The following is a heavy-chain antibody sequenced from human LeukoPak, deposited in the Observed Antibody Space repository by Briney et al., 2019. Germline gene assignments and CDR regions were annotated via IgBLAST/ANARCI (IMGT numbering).Heavy chain of an antibody. CDR3: ARGLREGPYYDFWSGYPINWFDP. Sequence: GSLRLSCEASGFPFSSYVMSWVRQAPGKGLEWIGEINHSGSTNYNPSLKSRVTISVDTSKNQFSLKLSSVTAADTAVYYCARGLREGPYYDFWSGYPINWFDPWGQGTLVTVSS. D-gene: IGHD3-3*01. J-gene: IGHJ5*02. CDR1: GFPFSSYV. CDR2: INHSGST. V-gene: IGHV4-34*01.